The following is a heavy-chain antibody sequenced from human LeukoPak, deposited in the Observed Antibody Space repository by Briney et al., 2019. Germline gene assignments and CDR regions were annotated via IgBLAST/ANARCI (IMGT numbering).Heavy chain of an antibody. Sequence: ASETLSLTCTVSGGSISSYYWSWIRQPPGKGLEWIGYIYYSGSTNYNPSLKSRVTISVDTSKNQFSLKLNSVTAADTAVYYCARDRGIPWDWFDPWGQGTLATVSS. CDR2: IYYSGST. D-gene: IGHD3-10*01. V-gene: IGHV4-59*01. J-gene: IGHJ5*02. CDR3: ARDRGIPWDWFDP. CDR1: GGSISSYY.